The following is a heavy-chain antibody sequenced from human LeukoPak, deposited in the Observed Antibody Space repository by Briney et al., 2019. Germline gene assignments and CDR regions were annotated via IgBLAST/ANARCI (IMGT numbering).Heavy chain of an antibody. Sequence: ASVKVSCKASGYTFISYDINWVRQAPGQGLEWMGIINPSGGSTSYAQKFQGRVTMTRDTSTSTVYMELSSLRSEDTAVYYCAREENSNYSTWGQGTLVTVSS. CDR1: GYTFISYD. CDR2: INPSGGST. D-gene: IGHD4-11*01. J-gene: IGHJ5*02. V-gene: IGHV1-46*01. CDR3: AREENSNYST.